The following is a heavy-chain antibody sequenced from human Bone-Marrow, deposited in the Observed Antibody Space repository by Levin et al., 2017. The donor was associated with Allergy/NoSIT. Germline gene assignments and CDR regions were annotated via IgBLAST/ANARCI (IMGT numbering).Heavy chain of an antibody. V-gene: IGHV3-66*01. CDR3: ARGSSIAAPYGMDV. CDR1: GFTVSTHY. CDR2: VYSGGST. Sequence: GESLKISCAASGFTVSTHYMTWVRQAPGKGLEWVSAVYSGGSTYHADSVKGRFTISRDNSKNTLFLQMNSLRAEDTAVYYCARGSSIAAPYGMDVWGQGTTVTVSS. J-gene: IGHJ6*02. D-gene: IGHD6-6*01.